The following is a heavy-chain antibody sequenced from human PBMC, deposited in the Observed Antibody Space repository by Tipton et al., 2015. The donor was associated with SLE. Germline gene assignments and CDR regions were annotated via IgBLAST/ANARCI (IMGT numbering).Heavy chain of an antibody. J-gene: IGHJ4*02. CDR1: GFSFAGYG. Sequence: GSLRLSCAASGFSFAGYGLTWVRQAPGKGLEWVSAISGNGGSTYYADSVKGRFTISRDNSNNTLYLQMSSLRADDTAVYYCAKDRASLFPSNDYWGQGTLVIVSS. CDR2: ISGNGGST. CDR3: AKDRASLFPSNDY. V-gene: IGHV3-23*01. D-gene: IGHD2-21*01.